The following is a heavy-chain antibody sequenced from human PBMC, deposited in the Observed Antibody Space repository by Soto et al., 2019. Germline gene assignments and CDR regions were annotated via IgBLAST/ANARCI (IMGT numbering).Heavy chain of an antibody. Sequence: QVHLVQSGAEVREPGASVKVSCTASGYTFTSYPLHWVRQAPGQRLEWMGRLNVGNGNTDYSQNFQGRVTWTSDTFASTAYLELSSLTSEDTAVYYCAREGEVCGGRCWTYSWFDPCGQGTLVSVSS. CDR3: AREGEVCGGRCWTYSWFDP. J-gene: IGHJ5*02. CDR1: GYTFTSYP. D-gene: IGHD2-15*01. V-gene: IGHV1-3*01. CDR2: LNVGNGNT.